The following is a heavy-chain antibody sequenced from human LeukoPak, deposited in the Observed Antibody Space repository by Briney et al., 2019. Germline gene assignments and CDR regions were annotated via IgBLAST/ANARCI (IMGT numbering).Heavy chain of an antibody. Sequence: GGSLRLSCAASGFTFDDYAMHWVRQAPGKGLEWVSGISWNSGSIGYADSVKGRFTISRDNAKNSLYLQMNSLRAEDTAVYYCARAIRSEAVYWGQGTLVTVSS. CDR2: ISWNSGSI. CDR3: ARAIRSEAVY. D-gene: IGHD2-2*02. J-gene: IGHJ4*02. V-gene: IGHV3-9*01. CDR1: GFTFDDYA.